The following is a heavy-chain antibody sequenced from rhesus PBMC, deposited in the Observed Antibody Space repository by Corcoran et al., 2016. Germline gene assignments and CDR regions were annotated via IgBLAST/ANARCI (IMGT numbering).Heavy chain of an antibody. Sequence: VQLQESGPGLVKPSETLSLTCAVSGGSISSGYYYWSWIRQPPGKGLEWIGYITYSGSTSYNPSLKSRGTISRDTSKNQFSLKLSSVTAADTAVYYCARDFRSGIYRDHGYFDLWGPGTPITISS. CDR1: GGSISSGYYY. CDR3: ARDFRSGIYRDHGYFDL. V-gene: IGHV4-122*02. J-gene: IGHJ2*01. D-gene: IGHD2-27*01. CDR2: ITYSGST.